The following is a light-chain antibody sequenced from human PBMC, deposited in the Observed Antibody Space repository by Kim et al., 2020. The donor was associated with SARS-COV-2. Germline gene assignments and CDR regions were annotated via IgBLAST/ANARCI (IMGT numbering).Light chain of an antibody. CDR3: QRYGRSPLT. Sequence: EIVLTQSPGTLSLSPGERATLSCRASQSVSSSYISWYQQKPDEAPRLLMYGASSSTSGNPKIFSSGGSATFFPLTISRVDAEDFAVYFYQRYGRSPLTFGEGTKVDIK. CDR2: GAS. V-gene: IGKV3-20*01. CDR1: QSVSSSY. J-gene: IGKJ4*01.